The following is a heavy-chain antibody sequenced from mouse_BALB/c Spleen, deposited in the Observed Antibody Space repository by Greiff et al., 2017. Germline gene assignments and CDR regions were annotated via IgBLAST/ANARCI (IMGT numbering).Heavy chain of an antibody. Sequence: EVKLQQSGGDLVKPGGSLKLSCAASGFTFSSYGMSWVRQTPDKRLEWVATISSGGSYTYYPDSVKGRFTISRDNAKNTLYLQMSSLKSEDTAMYYCARGGGRRAMDYWGQGTSVTVSS. CDR3: ARGGGRRAMDY. J-gene: IGHJ4*01. V-gene: IGHV5-6*01. CDR2: ISSGGSYT. CDR1: GFTFSSYG. D-gene: IGHD3-3*01.